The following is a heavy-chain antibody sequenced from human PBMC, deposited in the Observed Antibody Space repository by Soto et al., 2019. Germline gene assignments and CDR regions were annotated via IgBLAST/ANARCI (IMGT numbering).Heavy chain of an antibody. J-gene: IGHJ3*02. CDR1: GGSISSYY. Sequence: QVQLQESGPGLVKTSETLSLTCTVSGGSISSYYWRWIRQPPGKGLEWIGYIYYSGSINYNPSLKRRVTISVDTSNTQFSLKLSSVTAADTAVYYCAGRNSYYYDSREGDAFDIWGQGTMVTVSS. V-gene: IGHV4-59*08. D-gene: IGHD3-22*01. CDR2: IYYSGSI. CDR3: AGRNSYYYDSREGDAFDI.